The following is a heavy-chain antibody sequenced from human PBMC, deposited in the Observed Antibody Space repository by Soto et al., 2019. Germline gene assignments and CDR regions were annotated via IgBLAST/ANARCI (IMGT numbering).Heavy chain of an antibody. Sequence: QVQLQESGPGLVKPSETLSLTCTVSGGSISSYYWSWIRQPPGKGLEWIGYIYYSGSTNYNPSLKSRVNISVDTSKNQFPLKLSSVTAADTAVYYCASGGSSGWSRYFDLWGRGTLVTVSS. J-gene: IGHJ2*01. CDR2: IYYSGST. D-gene: IGHD6-19*01. CDR1: GGSISSYY. CDR3: ASGGSSGWSRYFDL. V-gene: IGHV4-59*01.